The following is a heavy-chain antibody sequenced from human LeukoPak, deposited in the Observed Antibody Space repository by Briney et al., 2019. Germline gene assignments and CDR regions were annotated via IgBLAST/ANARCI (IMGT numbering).Heavy chain of an antibody. CDR1: GGSVNSYY. Sequence: SETLSLTCTVSGGSVNSYYLSWIRQPAGKTLEWIGRIYDGGSTNYNPSLKSRVTISVDTSKNQFFLKLSSVTAADTAVYYCARASGYSYGYDYWGQGTLVTVSS. J-gene: IGHJ4*02. V-gene: IGHV4-4*07. D-gene: IGHD5-18*01. CDR3: ARASGYSYGYDY. CDR2: IYDGGST.